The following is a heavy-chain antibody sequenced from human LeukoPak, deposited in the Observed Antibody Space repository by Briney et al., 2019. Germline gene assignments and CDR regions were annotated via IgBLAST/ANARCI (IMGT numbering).Heavy chain of an antibody. CDR2: IYSGGST. CDR1: GFTVSSNY. J-gene: IGHJ6*02. D-gene: IGHD1-26*01. V-gene: IGHV3-66*01. CDR3: ARGIGGGSYYNYYYGMDV. Sequence: GGSLRLSCAASGFTVSSNYMSWVRHAPGKRLEWVSVIYSGGSTYYADSVKGRFTISRDNSKNTLYLQMNSLRAEDTAVYYCARGIGGGSYYNYYYGMDVWGQGTTVTVSS.